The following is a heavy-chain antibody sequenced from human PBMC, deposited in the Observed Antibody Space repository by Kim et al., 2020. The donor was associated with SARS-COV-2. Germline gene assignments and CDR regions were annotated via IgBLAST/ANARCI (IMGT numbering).Heavy chain of an antibody. D-gene: IGHD1-1*01. CDR2: TYYRSKWYN. Sequence: SQTLSLTCAISGDSVSSNSAAWNWIRQSPSRGLEWLGRTYYRSKWYNDYAVSVKSRITINPDTSKNQFSLQLNSVTPEDTAVYYCARGRRVPGRNVRHQHLDYWGQGTLVTVSS. CDR3: ARGRRVPGRNVRHQHLDY. CDR1: GDSVSSNSAA. J-gene: IGHJ4*02. V-gene: IGHV6-1*01.